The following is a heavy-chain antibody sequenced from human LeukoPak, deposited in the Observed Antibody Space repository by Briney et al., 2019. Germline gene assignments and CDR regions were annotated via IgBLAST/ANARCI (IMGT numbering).Heavy chain of an antibody. V-gene: IGHV4-34*01. D-gene: IGHD3-10*01. J-gene: IGHJ5*02. CDR1: GGSFSGYY. CDR2: INHSGST. CDR3: ARDRGSGTLNNWFDP. Sequence: SETLSLTCAVYGGSFSGYYWSWIRQPPGKGLEWIGEINHSGSTNYNPSLKSRVTISVDTSKNQFSLKLSSVTAADTAVYYCARDRGSGTLNNWFDPWGQGTLVTVSS.